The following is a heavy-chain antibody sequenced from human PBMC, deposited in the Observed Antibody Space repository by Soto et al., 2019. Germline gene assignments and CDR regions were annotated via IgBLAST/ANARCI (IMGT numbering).Heavy chain of an antibody. D-gene: IGHD1-20*01. CDR1: GFTFSSYN. CDR2: ISSSSSTI. V-gene: IGHV3-48*01. Sequence: PGGSLRLSCAASGFTFSSYNMNWVRQAPGKGLEWVSYISSSSSTIYYADSVRGRFTISRDNAKNSLYLQMNSLRAEDTAVYYCASIILDTYMDAFDIWGQGTMVTVSS. CDR3: ASIILDTYMDAFDI. J-gene: IGHJ3*02.